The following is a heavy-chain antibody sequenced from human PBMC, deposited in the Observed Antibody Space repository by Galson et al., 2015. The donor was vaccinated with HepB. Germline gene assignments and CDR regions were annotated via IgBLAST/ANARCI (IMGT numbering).Heavy chain of an antibody. CDR2: ISGGGRST. J-gene: IGHJ4*02. D-gene: IGHD5-12*01. V-gene: IGHV3-23*01. CDR1: GFSFSSYA. Sequence: LRLSCAASGFSFSSYAMSWVRQAPGKGLEWVSAISGGGRSTYYADPVEGRFTISRDNSKNTLYLQMNSLRAEDTALYYCAKQRGYEKCYFDCWGQGTLVTVSS. CDR3: AKQRGYEKCYFDC.